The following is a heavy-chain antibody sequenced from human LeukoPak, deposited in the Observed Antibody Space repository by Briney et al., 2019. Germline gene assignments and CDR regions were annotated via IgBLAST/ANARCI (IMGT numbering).Heavy chain of an antibody. Sequence: PSESLSLTCTVSGGSISSYYWSWIRQPAGKGLEWIGRIYTSGSTNYNPSLKSRVTMSVDTSKNQFSLKLSSVTAADTAVYYCARTVAGRDYYYYYGMDVWGKGTTVTVSS. CDR1: GGSISSYY. CDR3: ARTVAGRDYYYYYGMDV. CDR2: IYTSGST. D-gene: IGHD6-19*01. J-gene: IGHJ6*04. V-gene: IGHV4-4*07.